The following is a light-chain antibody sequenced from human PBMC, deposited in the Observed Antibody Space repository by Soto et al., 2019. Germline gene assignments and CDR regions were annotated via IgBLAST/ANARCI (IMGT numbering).Light chain of an antibody. J-gene: IGLJ1*01. CDR3: SSYTTMSTKV. CDR1: GSDVGAYDY. Sequence: QSLLANSASVSGSPGQSITISCTGTGSDVGAYDYVSWYQQHPGKPPKLIIFEVINRPSGVSSRFSGSRSGNTASLTISGLQAEDEADYYCSSYTTMSTKVFGTGTKVTVL. V-gene: IGLV2-14*01. CDR2: EVI.